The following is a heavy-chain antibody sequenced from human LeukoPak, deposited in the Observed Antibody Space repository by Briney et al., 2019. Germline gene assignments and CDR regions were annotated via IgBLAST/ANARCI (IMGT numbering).Heavy chain of an antibody. D-gene: IGHD2-8*01. Sequence: QPGGSLRLSCAASGFTFSSYAMSWVRQAPGKGLEWVSAISASGGSTYYADSVKGRFTISRDNPKNTLYLQMNSPRAEDTAVYYCAKVGVPFDSWGQGTLVTVSS. V-gene: IGHV3-23*01. CDR1: GFTFSSYA. J-gene: IGHJ4*02. CDR3: AKVGVPFDS. CDR2: ISASGGST.